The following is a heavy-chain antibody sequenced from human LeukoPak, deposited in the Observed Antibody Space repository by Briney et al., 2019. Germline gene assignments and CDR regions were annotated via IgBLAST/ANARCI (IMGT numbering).Heavy chain of an antibody. CDR1: GFTFSSYA. V-gene: IGHV3-30-3*01. D-gene: IGHD2-8*01. J-gene: IGHJ3*02. CDR3: ARFPPLCYIIDAFYI. Sequence: PGGSLRLSCAASGFTFSSYAMHWVRQAPGKGLEWVAVISYDGSNKYYADSVKGRFTISRDNSKNTLYLQMNSLKAEDTAVYYCARFPPLCYIIDAFYICGQGTMVTVSS. CDR2: ISYDGSNK.